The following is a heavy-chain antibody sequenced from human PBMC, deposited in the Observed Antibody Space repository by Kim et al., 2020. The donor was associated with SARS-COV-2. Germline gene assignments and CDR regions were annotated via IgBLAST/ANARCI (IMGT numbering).Heavy chain of an antibody. V-gene: IGHV1-18*04. CDR2: ISAYNGNT. D-gene: IGHD3-3*01. Sequence: ASVKVSCKASGYTFTSYGISWVRQAPGQGLEWMGWISAYNGNTNYAQKLQGRVTMTTDTSTSTAYMELRSLRSDDTAVYYCARGRITIFGVEYYYGMDVWGQGTTVTVSS. CDR3: ARGRITIFGVEYYYGMDV. J-gene: IGHJ6*02. CDR1: GYTFTSYG.